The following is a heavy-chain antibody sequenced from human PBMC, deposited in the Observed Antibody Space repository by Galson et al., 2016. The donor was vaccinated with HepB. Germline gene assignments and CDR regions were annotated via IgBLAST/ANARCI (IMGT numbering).Heavy chain of an antibody. CDR1: GGSISGGDYY. D-gene: IGHD1/OR15-1a*01. CDR2: IYYSGST. J-gene: IGHJ5*02. CDR3: ARDQSWTGNIYHWFDP. Sequence: TLSLTCTVSGGSISGGDYYWSWIRQQPGKALEWIGYIYYSGSTYYNPSLKSRFSLSVDTSKNQFSLKLNSVTAADTAVYYCARDQSWTGNIYHWFDPWGQGTLVTVSS. V-gene: IGHV4-31*03.